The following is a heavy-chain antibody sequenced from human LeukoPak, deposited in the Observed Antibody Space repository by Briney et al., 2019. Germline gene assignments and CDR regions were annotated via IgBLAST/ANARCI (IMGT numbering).Heavy chain of an antibody. D-gene: IGHD3-10*01. V-gene: IGHV3-7*01. CDR3: ARELLWFGELVDYYYYMDV. J-gene: IGHJ6*03. CDR1: GFSFSSYC. CDR2: IKQDGSEK. Sequence: GGSLRLSCAATGFSFSSYCMSWVRQAPGKGLEWVANIKQDGSEKYYVDSVKGRFTISRDNAKNSLYLQMNSLRAEDTAVYYCARELLWFGELVDYYYYMDVWGKGTTVTVSS.